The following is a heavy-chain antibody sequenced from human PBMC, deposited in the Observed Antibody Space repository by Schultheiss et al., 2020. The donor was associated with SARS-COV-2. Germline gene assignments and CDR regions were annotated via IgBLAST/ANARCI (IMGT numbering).Heavy chain of an antibody. Sequence: GGSLRLSCSASGFTFSSYAMHWVRQAPGKGLEYVSAISSNGGSTYYANSVKGRFTISRDNSKNTLYLQMNSLRAEDTAVYYCARERAGAITIFGVVTRYGMDVWGQGTTVTVSS. CDR1: GFTFSSYA. V-gene: IGHV3-64*04. CDR2: ISSNGGST. CDR3: ARERAGAITIFGVVTRYGMDV. J-gene: IGHJ6*02. D-gene: IGHD3-3*01.